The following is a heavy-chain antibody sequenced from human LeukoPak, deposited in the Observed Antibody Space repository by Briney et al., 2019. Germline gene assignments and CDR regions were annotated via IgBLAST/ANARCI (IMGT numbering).Heavy chain of an antibody. D-gene: IGHD3-10*01. Sequence: GGSLRLSCAASGFTFSSYAMHWVRQAPGKGLEWVAVISYDGSNKYYADSVKGRFTISRDNAKNTLYLQMNSLRAEDTAVYYCARGEQLLWFGELLPFDYWGQGTLVTVSS. CDR1: GFTFSSYA. CDR2: ISYDGSNK. CDR3: ARGEQLLWFGELLPFDY. V-gene: IGHV3-30-3*01. J-gene: IGHJ4*02.